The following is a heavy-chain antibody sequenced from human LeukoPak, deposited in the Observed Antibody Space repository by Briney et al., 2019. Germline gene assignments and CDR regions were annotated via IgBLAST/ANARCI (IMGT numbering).Heavy chain of an antibody. CDR3: AKVRVSIAVALKPDFDY. V-gene: IGHV3-74*01. CDR1: GFTFSTYW. Sequence: GGSLRLSCAASGFTFSTYWMHWVRQAPGKGLVWVSRFNSDGRSTYYADSVKGRFTISRDNAKNTLYLQMNSLRAEDTAVYYCAKVRVSIAVALKPDFDYWGQGTLVTVSS. D-gene: IGHD6-19*01. J-gene: IGHJ4*02. CDR2: FNSDGRST.